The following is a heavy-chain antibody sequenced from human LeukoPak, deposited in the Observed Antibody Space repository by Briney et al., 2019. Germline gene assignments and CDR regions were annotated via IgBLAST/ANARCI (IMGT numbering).Heavy chain of an antibody. J-gene: IGHJ4*02. CDR3: ASPTGEATR. D-gene: IGHD7-27*01. Sequence: PSETLSLTCAVYGGSLRGYYWSWFRQPPGKGLEWIGEINHSGDTNYNPSLKSRVTMSVDTSKSQFSLKLTSVTAADTAMYYCASPTGEATRWGQGTLVTVSS. CDR1: GGSLRGYY. V-gene: IGHV4-34*01. CDR2: INHSGDT.